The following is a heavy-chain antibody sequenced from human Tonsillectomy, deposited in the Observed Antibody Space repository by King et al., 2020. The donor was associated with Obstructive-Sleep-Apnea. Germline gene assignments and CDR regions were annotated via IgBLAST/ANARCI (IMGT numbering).Heavy chain of an antibody. D-gene: IGHD3-16*01. V-gene: IGHV4-59*08. CDR1: GGSISYYY. CDR2: IFYSGST. CDR3: ARGLGGLDY. Sequence: QLQESGPGLVKPSETLSLTCTVSGGSISYYYWSWIRQPPGKGLEWIVYIFYSGSTNYNPSLKSRVTISVDTSKNQFSLKLSSVTAADTAVYYCARGLGGLDYWGQGTLVTVSS. J-gene: IGHJ4*02.